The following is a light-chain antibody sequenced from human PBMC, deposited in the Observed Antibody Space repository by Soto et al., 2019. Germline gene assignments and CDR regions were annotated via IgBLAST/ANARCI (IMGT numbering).Light chain of an antibody. Sequence: DIQMTQSPSSLSASVGDRVTITCRASQSISSYLNWYQQKPGKAPKLLIYAASSLQSGVPSRFSGSGSGTDFTLTISSLQPEEFAPDYYQQSYSTPRTFGPGTKVDI. CDR1: QSISSY. CDR2: AAS. V-gene: IGKV1-39*01. CDR3: QQSYSTPRT. J-gene: IGKJ3*01.